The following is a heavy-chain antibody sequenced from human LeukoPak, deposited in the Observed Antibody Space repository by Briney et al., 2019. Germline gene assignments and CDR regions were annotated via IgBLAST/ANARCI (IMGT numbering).Heavy chain of an antibody. J-gene: IGHJ4*02. D-gene: IGHD1-26*01. CDR3: ARGPPGARLFDY. CDR1: GGSISSYY. Sequence: SETLSLTCTVSGGSISSYYWSWIRQPPGKGLEWIGYIYYNGSTNYNPSLKSRVTISVDTSKNQFSLKLSSVTAADTAVYYCARGPPGARLFDYWGQGTLVTVSS. CDR2: IYYNGST. V-gene: IGHV4-59*01.